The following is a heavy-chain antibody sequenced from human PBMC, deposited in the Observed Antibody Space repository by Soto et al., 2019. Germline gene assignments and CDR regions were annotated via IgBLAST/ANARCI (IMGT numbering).Heavy chain of an antibody. J-gene: IGHJ3*02. Sequence: GGSLRLSCAASGVTFGSYAMSWARQAPGKGLEWVSAISGSGGSTYYADSVKGRFTISRDNSKNTLYLQMNSLRAEDTAVYYCAKDRIVVVVAAPLAFDIWGQGTMVTVSS. CDR3: AKDRIVVVVAAPLAFDI. CDR2: ISGSGGST. D-gene: IGHD2-15*01. CDR1: GVTFGSYA. V-gene: IGHV3-23*01.